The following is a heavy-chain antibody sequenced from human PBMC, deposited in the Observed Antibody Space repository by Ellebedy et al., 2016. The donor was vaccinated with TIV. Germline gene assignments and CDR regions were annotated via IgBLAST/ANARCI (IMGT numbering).Heavy chain of an antibody. V-gene: IGHV1-18*01. CDR3: ARDQYSGSYSDYYYYGMDV. Sequence: ASVKVSXXASGYTFTSYGISWVRQAPGQGLEWMGWISAYNGNTNYAQKLQGRVTMTTDTSTSTAYMELRSLRSDDTAVYYCARDQYSGSYSDYYYYGMDVWGQGTTVTVSS. CDR1: GYTFTSYG. D-gene: IGHD1-26*01. J-gene: IGHJ6*02. CDR2: ISAYNGNT.